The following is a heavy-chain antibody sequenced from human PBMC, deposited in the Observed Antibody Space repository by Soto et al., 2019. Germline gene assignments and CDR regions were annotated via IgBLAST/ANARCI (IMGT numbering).Heavy chain of an antibody. J-gene: IGHJ3*02. V-gene: IGHV1-3*01. CDR2: INVVNGNT. CDR1: GYTFTSYA. Sequence: ASVKVSCKASGYTFTSYAMHWVRQAPGQRLEWMGWINVVNGNTKYSQKFQGRVTITRDTSASTAYMELSSLRSEDTAVYYCARVYSCYNAFDIWGQGTMVTVSS. D-gene: IGHD2-15*01. CDR3: ARVYSCYNAFDI.